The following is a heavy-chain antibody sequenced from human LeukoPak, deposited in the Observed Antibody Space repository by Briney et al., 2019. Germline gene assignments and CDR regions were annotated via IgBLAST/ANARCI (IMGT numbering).Heavy chain of an antibody. CDR3: AKFRGYSYGPIGY. J-gene: IGHJ4*02. CDR1: GFTFSTYD. V-gene: IGHV3-23*01. Sequence: GGSLRLSCAASGFTFSTYDMSWVRQAPGKGLEWVSAISGSGGSTFYADSVKGRFTISRDNSKNTLYLQMNSLRAEDTAVYYCAKFRGYSYGPIGYWGQGTLVTVSP. D-gene: IGHD5-18*01. CDR2: ISGSGGST.